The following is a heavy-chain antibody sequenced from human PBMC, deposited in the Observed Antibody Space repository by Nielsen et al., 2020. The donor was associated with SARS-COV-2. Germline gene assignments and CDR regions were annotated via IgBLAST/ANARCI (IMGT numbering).Heavy chain of an antibody. CDR2: ISWNSGSI. V-gene: IGHV3-9*01. Sequence: WIRQPPGKGLEWVSGISWNSGSIGYADSVKGRFTISRDNAKNSLYLQMNSLRAEDTALYYCAKDTNYYGSGSLDYWGQGTLVTVSS. D-gene: IGHD3-10*01. J-gene: IGHJ4*02. CDR3: AKDTNYYGSGSLDY.